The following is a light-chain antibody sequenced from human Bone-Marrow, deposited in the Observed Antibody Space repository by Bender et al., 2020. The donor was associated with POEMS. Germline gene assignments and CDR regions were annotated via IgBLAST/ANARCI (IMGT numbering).Light chain of an antibody. V-gene: IGLV1-44*01. CDR3: AVWDDSLNGWV. CDR2: SSH. J-gene: IGLJ3*02. CDR1: SSNIGAHA. Sequence: QSVLTQPPSASGPLGQRVTISCSGGSSNIGAHAVNWYQHLPGTAPKLLIYSSHRRPSEVPDRFSGSRSGTSASLAISGLQSEDEADYYCAVWDDSLNGWVFGGGTKLTVL.